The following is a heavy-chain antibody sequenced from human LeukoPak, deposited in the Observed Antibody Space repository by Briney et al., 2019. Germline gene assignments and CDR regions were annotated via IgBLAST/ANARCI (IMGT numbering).Heavy chain of an antibody. CDR3: ARDRRDGYNLGH. J-gene: IGHJ4*02. CDR2: IYSGGST. CDR1: GFTVSSAY. Sequence: GGSLRLSCAVSGFTVSSAYMSWVRQAPEGKGLEWVSVIYSGGSTDYAESVRGRFTISRDNSKNTLYLQMNSLRAEDTAVYYCARDRRDGYNLGHWGQGTLVTVSS. D-gene: IGHD5-24*01. V-gene: IGHV3-66*01.